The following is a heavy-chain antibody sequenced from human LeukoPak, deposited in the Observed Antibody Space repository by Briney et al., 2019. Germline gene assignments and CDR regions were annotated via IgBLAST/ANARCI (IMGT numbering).Heavy chain of an antibody. Sequence: GGSLRLSCAASGFTFSSYWMSWVRQAPGKGLGWVANIKQDGSEKYYVDSVKGRFTISRDNAKNSLYLQMNSLRAEDTAVYYCARELYSSSWLYYYGMDVWGQGTTVTVSS. J-gene: IGHJ6*02. CDR3: ARELYSSSWLYYYGMDV. CDR1: GFTFSSYW. CDR2: IKQDGSEK. D-gene: IGHD6-13*01. V-gene: IGHV3-7*01.